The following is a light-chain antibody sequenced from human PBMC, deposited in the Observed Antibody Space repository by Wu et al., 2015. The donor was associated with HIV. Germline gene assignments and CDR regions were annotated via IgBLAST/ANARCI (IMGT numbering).Light chain of an antibody. Sequence: GRATSPAGQSEYWQQLSLVPTELGQVPRLLIYGASTRATGIPARFSGSGSGTEFTLTITSLQSEDFALYYCQQYNNWPPYSFGQGTRLEIK. CDR2: GAS. V-gene: IGKV3-15*01. CDR1: EYWQQ. J-gene: IGKJ2*03. CDR3: QQYNNWPPYS.